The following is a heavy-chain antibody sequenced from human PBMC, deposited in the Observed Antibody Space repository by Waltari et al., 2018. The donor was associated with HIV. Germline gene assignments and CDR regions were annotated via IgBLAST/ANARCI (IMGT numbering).Heavy chain of an antibody. CDR3: AKDRSTRQAGWFDP. V-gene: IGHV3-30*02. Sequence: QVQLVESGGGVVQPGGSLRLSCAASGFTFSSYGMHWVRQAPGKGLEWVAVIRYDGSNKYYADSVKGRFTISRDNSKNTLYLQMNSLRAEDTAVYYCAKDRSTRQAGWFDPWGQGTLVTVSS. CDR2: IRYDGSNK. CDR1: GFTFSSYG. D-gene: IGHD2-2*01. J-gene: IGHJ5*02.